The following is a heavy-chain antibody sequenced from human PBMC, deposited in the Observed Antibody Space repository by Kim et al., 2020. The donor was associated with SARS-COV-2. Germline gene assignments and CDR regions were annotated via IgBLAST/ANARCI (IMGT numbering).Heavy chain of an antibody. D-gene: IGHD3-22*01. CDR2: ISYDGSNK. Sequence: GGSLRLSCAASGFTFSSYGMHWVRQAPGKGLEWVAVISYDGSNKYYADSVKGRFTISRDNSKNTLYLQMNSLRAEDTAVYYCARDNMFGSSWDSSGYYYVFGCVVLGGDNSYGIDVWGQGTTVTVSS. CDR3: ARDNMFGSSWDSSGYYYVFGCVVLGGDNSYGIDV. V-gene: IGHV3-33*05. J-gene: IGHJ6*02. CDR1: GFTFSSYG.